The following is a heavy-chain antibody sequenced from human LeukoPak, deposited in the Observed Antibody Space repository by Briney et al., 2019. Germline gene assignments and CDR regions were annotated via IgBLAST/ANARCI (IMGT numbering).Heavy chain of an antibody. J-gene: IGHJ2*01. V-gene: IGHV4-59*01. CDR2: IYYRGST. Sequence: SETLSLTCTVSGGSISSYYWSWIRQPPGKGLEWIGYIYYRGSTNYNPSLKSRVTISVDTSKNQFSLKLSSVTAADTAVYYCARDYGDIPPDWYYDLWGRGTLVTVSS. CDR3: ARDYGDIPPDWYYDL. CDR1: GGSISSYY. D-gene: IGHD4-17*01.